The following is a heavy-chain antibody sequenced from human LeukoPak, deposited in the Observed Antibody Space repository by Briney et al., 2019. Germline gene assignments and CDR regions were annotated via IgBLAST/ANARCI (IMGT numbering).Heavy chain of an antibody. D-gene: IGHD6-13*01. CDR2: IYSDSST. V-gene: IGHV3-66*01. CDR3: ARAPYSRSWYLDY. Sequence: GGSLRLSCAASAFTVGTNHMTWVRQAPGKGLEWVSSIYSDSSTYYADSVKGRFTISRDNSKNTLYLQMNSLRAEDTAVYYCARAPYSRSWYLDYWGQGTLVTVSS. J-gene: IGHJ4*02. CDR1: AFTVGTNH.